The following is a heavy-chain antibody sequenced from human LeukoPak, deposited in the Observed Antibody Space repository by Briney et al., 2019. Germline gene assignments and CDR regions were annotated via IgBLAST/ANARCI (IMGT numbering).Heavy chain of an antibody. J-gene: IGHJ6*03. CDR2: ISGSGGST. CDR3: AKVPPRRIAAAAYYYYYYMDV. CDR1: GFTFSSYA. Sequence: GGSLRLSCAASGFTFSSYAMSWVRPAPGKGLEWVSAISGSGGSTYYADSVKGRFTISRDNSKNTLYLQMNSLRAEDTAVYYCAKVPPRRIAAAAYYYYYYMDVWGKGTTVTVSS. D-gene: IGHD6-13*01. V-gene: IGHV3-23*01.